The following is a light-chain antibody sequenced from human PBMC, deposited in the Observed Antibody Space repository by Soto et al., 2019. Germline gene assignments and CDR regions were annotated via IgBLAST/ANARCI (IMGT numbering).Light chain of an antibody. CDR3: SSYACNNKYV. CDR2: EVS. V-gene: IGLV2-8*01. J-gene: IGLJ1*01. CDR1: SSDVGGYNY. Sequence: QSVLTQPPSASGSLGQSVTISCTGTSSDVGGYNYVSWYQQHPGKAPKLMISEVSKRPSGVPDRFSGSKSGNAASLTVSGLQAEDDADYYCSSYACNNKYVFGAGTKLTVL.